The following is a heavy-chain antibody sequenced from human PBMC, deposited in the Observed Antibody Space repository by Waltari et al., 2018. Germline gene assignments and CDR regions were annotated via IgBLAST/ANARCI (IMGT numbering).Heavy chain of an antibody. V-gene: IGHV1-8*03. J-gene: IGHJ4*02. D-gene: IGHD1-26*01. Sequence: QVQLVQSASEVTKPGASVMGSCNASGYTFTSLDSTCVRQATGQGLEWMGWMNPNSGNTGYAQKFQGRVTITRNTSIRTAYMERSSLRSEDTAVYYCARGDREGFDYWGQGTLVTVSS. CDR3: ARGDREGFDY. CDR2: MNPNSGNT. CDR1: GYTFTSLD.